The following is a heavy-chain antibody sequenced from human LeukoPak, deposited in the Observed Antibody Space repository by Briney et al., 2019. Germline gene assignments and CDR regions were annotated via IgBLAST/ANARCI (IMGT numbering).Heavy chain of an antibody. D-gene: IGHD3-16*01. CDR3: ARGGVIDY. J-gene: IGHJ4*02. CDR1: GGSISSGGYR. Sequence: TSETLSLTCTVSGGSISSGGYRWSWLRQHQGMGLGWIGYIYYSGSTYYNPSLKGRVTILVDTSKNQFSLKLSSVTAADTAVYYCARGGVIDYWGQGTLVTVSS. V-gene: IGHV4-31*03. CDR2: IYYSGST.